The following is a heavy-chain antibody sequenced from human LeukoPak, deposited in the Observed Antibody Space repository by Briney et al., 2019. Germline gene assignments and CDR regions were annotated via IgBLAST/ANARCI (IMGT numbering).Heavy chain of an antibody. CDR3: ARAELTYGDPPLFDY. D-gene: IGHD4-17*01. J-gene: IGHJ4*02. CDR1: GGSISSGSYY. Sequence: SSETLSLTCTVSGGSISSGSYYWSWIRQPAGKGLEWIGRIYYSGSTYYNPSLKSRVTISVDTSKNQFSLKLSSVTAADTAVYYCARAELTYGDPPLFDYWGQGTLVTVSS. V-gene: IGHV4-39*01. CDR2: IYYSGST.